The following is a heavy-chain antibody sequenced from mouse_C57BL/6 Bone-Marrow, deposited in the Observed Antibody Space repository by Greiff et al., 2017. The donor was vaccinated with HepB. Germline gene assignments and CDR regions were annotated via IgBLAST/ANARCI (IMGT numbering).Heavy chain of an antibody. CDR2: IYPRSGNT. CDR1: GYTFTSYG. V-gene: IGHV1-81*01. J-gene: IGHJ1*03. CDR3: AREGIYYDYDRVFV. D-gene: IGHD2-4*01. Sequence: QVQLQQSGAELARPGASVKLSCKASGYTFTSYGISWVKQRTGQGLEWIGEIYPRSGNTYYNEKFKSKATLTVDKSSSTAYMQLSSLTSEDSAVYYCAREGIYYDYDRVFVWGTGTTVTVSS.